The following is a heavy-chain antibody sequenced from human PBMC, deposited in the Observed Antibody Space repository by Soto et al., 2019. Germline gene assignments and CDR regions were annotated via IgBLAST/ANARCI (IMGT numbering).Heavy chain of an antibody. V-gene: IGHV3-30-3*01. CDR1: GFTFSSYA. CDR3: ARDTSPYSSGWHNRHFDY. J-gene: IGHJ4*02. Sequence: QVQLVESGGGVVQPGRSLRLSCAASGFTFSSYAMHWVRQAPGKGLEWVAVISYDGSNKYYTDSVKGRFTISRDNSKNTLYRQMNSLRPEDTAVYYCARDTSPYSSGWHNRHFDYWGQGTLVTVSS. D-gene: IGHD6-19*01. CDR2: ISYDGSNK.